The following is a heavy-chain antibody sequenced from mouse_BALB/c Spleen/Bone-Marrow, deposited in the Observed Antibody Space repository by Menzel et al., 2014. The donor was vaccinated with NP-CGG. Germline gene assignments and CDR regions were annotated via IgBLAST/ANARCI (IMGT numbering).Heavy chain of an antibody. CDR2: INPGSSTI. D-gene: IGHD1-2*01. CDR3: ARLGYYGYHDN. J-gene: IGHJ2*01. V-gene: IGHV4-2*02. CDR1: GFDFGRYW. Sequence: EVKLLESGGGLVQPGGSLNLACVASGFDFGRYWMSWARQAPGKGLERIGEINPGSSTINYSPSLKDKFIMSRDNAKNTLYLQMRKVRSEDTALYYCARLGYYGYHDNWGQGTTLTVSS.